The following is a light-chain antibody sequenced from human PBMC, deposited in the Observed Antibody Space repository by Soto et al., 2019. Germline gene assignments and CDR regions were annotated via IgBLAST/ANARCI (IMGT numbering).Light chain of an antibody. CDR1: QSVNSN. Sequence: IVMTQSPAPLSLSPGERATLSCRASQSVNSNLAWYQQKAGQAPRLLIYGTSTRATGIPARFSGSGSGTDFTLTISSLQLEDVAVYYCQQYKNWPRTFGQGTRLEI. J-gene: IGKJ5*01. CDR3: QQYKNWPRT. CDR2: GTS. V-gene: IGKV3-15*01.